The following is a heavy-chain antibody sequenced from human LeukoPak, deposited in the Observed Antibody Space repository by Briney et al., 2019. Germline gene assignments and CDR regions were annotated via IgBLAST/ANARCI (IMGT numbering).Heavy chain of an antibody. V-gene: IGHV1-69*04. Sequence: GSSVKVSCKASGGTFSSYAISWVRQAPGQGLEWMGRIIPILGIANYAQKFQGRVTITADKSTSTAYMELSSLRSEDTAVYYCARVSIRFLEWFSFDYWGQGTLVTVSS. J-gene: IGHJ4*02. D-gene: IGHD3-3*01. CDR3: ARVSIRFLEWFSFDY. CDR1: GGTFSSYA. CDR2: IIPILGIA.